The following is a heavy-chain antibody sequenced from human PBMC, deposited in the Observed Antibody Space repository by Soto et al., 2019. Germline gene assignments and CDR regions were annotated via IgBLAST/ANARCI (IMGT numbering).Heavy chain of an antibody. CDR3: VMVDNYVKPTPQDV. V-gene: IGHV1-18*01. CDR2: ISPYTGNT. D-gene: IGHD3-16*01. Sequence: QVQLVQSGDEVKKPGASVKVSCKASGYIFVNYGIAWVRQAPGQGLEWMGWISPYTGNTHSATKIQGRLTMTTDTSTSTAYMDLWSLTSDATAVYYCVMVDNYVKPTPQDVWGQGTTVTVSS. J-gene: IGHJ6*02. CDR1: GYIFVNYG.